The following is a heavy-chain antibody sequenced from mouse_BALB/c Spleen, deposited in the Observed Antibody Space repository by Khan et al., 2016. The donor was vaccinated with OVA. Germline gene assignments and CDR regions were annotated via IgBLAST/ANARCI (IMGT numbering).Heavy chain of an antibody. CDR1: GYTFTTYW. J-gene: IGHJ2*01. V-gene: IGHV1-7*01. CDR3: TRDRIDY. Sequence: QVQLKESGAELAKPGASVKMSCKASGYTFTTYWMHWVKQRPGQGLEWIGYINPTYGYTDYNDKFKDRATLSADKSSSTAYMQLNSLTSEDSAVYYWTRDRIDYWGQGTTLTVSS. CDR2: INPTYGYT.